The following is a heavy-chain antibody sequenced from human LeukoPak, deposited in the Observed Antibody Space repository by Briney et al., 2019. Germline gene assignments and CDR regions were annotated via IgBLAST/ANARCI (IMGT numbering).Heavy chain of an antibody. D-gene: IGHD5-12*01. V-gene: IGHV1-69*05. Sequence: ASVNVSCKASGGTFSSYAISWVRQAPGQGLEWMGGIIPIFGTANYAQKFQGRVTITTDESTSTAYMELSSLRSEDTAVYYCARDRSGYGHYYYYYYMDVWGKGTTVTVSS. CDR3: ARDRSGYGHYYYYYYMDV. CDR2: IIPIFGTA. J-gene: IGHJ6*03. CDR1: GGTFSSYA.